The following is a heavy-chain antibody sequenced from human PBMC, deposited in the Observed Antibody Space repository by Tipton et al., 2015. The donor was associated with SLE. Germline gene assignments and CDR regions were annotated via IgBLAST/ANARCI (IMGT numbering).Heavy chain of an antibody. D-gene: IGHD6-19*01. CDR2: INHSGST. Sequence: TLSLTCAVYGVSFSGYYWSWIRQPPGKGLEWIGEINHSGSTNYNPSLKSRVTISVDTSKNQFSLKLSSVTAADTAVYYCARGSSGWYVYWGQGTLVTVSS. CDR3: ARGSSGWYVY. V-gene: IGHV4-34*01. CDR1: GVSFSGYY. J-gene: IGHJ4*02.